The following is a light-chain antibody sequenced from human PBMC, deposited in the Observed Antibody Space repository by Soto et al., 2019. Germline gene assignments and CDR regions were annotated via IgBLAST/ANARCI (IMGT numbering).Light chain of an antibody. CDR2: DTS. CDR3: QPYNNWPLT. Sequence: EVVRRQSPATLSVSRGEGATLSCRASQGIGDTLAWYHHKPGQTPRLLIYDTSTSATGVPTRFSGSRSGAEFTLTINSLQSEDFGVYYCQPYNNWPLTVGGGTKVDSK. V-gene: IGKV3-15*01. J-gene: IGKJ4*01. CDR1: QGIGDT.